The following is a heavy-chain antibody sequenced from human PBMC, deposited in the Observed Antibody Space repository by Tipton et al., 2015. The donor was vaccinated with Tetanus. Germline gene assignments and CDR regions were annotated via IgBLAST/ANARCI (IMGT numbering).Heavy chain of an antibody. J-gene: IGHJ4*02. Sequence: TLSLTCTVSGASISSNTYYWGWIRQPPGKGLEWIASVSYSGSTYYNPSLKSRVTMSLDTSKNQFSVRLTSVTAADTAVYYCARGHLRGLVVALFDYWGQGTLVTVSS. V-gene: IGHV4-39*01. CDR3: ARGHLRGLVVALFDY. CDR2: VSYSGST. D-gene: IGHD2-15*01. CDR1: GASISSNTYY.